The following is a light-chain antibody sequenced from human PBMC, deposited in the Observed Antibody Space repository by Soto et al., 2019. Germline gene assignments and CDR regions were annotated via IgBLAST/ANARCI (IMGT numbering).Light chain of an antibody. Sequence: QSVLTQLPSASGTPGQKVTISCSGSSSNIGDNYVYWHQQLPGTAPKLLIYRNNQRPSGVPDRFSGSKSGTSASLAISGLRSEDEADYYCAAWDDSLSGYVFGPGTKVTVL. J-gene: IGLJ1*01. V-gene: IGLV1-47*01. CDR1: SSNIGDNY. CDR3: AAWDDSLSGYV. CDR2: RNN.